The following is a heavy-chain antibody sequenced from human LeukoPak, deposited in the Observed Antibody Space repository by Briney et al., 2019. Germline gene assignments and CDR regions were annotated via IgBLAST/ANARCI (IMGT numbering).Heavy chain of an antibody. V-gene: IGHV4-34*01. D-gene: IGHD6-13*01. CDR1: GGSFSGYY. CDR3: ARVTGERNRRIAAAGTGRWFDP. Sequence: SETLSLTCAVYGGSFSGYYWSWIRQPPGKGLEWIGEINHSGSTNYNPSLKSRVTISVDMSKNQFSLKLSSVTAADTAVYYCARVTGERNRRIAAAGTGRWFDPWGQGTLVTVSS. J-gene: IGHJ5*02. CDR2: INHSGST.